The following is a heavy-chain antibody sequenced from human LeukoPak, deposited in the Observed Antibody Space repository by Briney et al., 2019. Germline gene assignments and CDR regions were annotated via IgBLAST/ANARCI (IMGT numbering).Heavy chain of an antibody. CDR3: ARDTGRTRYYYGMDV. J-gene: IGHJ6*04. Sequence: GGSLRLSCVASGFTFSDFHMSWIRQAPGKGLEWVSYISGGSTYLDYADSVKGRFTLSRDNAKNSLYLQMNSLRAEDTAVYYCARDTGRTRYYYGMDVWGKGTTVTVSP. D-gene: IGHD2-8*02. CDR1: GFTFSDFH. V-gene: IGHV3-11*06. CDR2: ISGGSTYL.